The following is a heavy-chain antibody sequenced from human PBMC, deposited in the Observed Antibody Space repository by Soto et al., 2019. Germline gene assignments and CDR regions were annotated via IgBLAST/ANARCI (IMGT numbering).Heavy chain of an antibody. Sequence: SETLSLTCTVSGGSISSGGYYWSWIRQHPGKGLEWIGYIYYSGSTYYNPSLKSRVTISVDTSKNQFSLKLSSVTAADTAVCYCARECGYCSSTRGWFDPWGQGTLVTVSS. D-gene: IGHD2-2*03. CDR3: ARECGYCSSTRGWFDP. CDR2: IYYSGST. V-gene: IGHV4-31*03. CDR1: GGSISSGGYY. J-gene: IGHJ5*02.